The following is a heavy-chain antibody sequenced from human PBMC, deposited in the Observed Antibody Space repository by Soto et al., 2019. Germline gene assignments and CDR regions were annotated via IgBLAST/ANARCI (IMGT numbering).Heavy chain of an antibody. CDR1: GGSISSSSYY. V-gene: IGHV4-39*01. CDR3: ARLIGYCSSTSCYSDY. Sequence: SETLSLTCTVSGGSISSSSYYWGWIRQPPGKGLEWIGSIYYSGSNYYNPSLKSRVTISVDTSKNQFSLKLSSVTAADTAVYYCARLIGYCSSTSCYSDYWGQGTLVTVSS. CDR2: IYYSGSN. J-gene: IGHJ4*02. D-gene: IGHD2-2*01.